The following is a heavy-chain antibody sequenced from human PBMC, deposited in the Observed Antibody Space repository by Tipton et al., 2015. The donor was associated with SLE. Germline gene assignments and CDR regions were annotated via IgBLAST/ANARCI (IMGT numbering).Heavy chain of an antibody. CDR2: IYYSGTT. D-gene: IGHD3-10*01. CDR1: GGSISSYY. CDR3: AREVYGRFPI. V-gene: IGHV4-59*01. Sequence: TLSLTCTVSGGSISSYYWSWIRQPPGKGLEWIGYIYYSGTTSYSPSLNSRVTMSVDTSKNQFSLRLTSVTAADSAVYYCAREVYGRFPIWGQGALVTVSS. J-gene: IGHJ4*02.